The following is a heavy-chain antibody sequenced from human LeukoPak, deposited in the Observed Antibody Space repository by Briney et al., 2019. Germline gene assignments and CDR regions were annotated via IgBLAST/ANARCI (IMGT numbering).Heavy chain of an antibody. J-gene: IGHJ4*02. CDR2: IYWDDDK. Sequence: SGPTLVNPTQTLTLTCTFSGFSLSTSGVGVGWIRQPPEKALEWLALIYWDDDKRYSPSLKSRLTITKDTSKNQVVLTMTNMDLVDTATYYCAHRRSGERYFHYWGQGTLVTVSS. V-gene: IGHV2-5*02. D-gene: IGHD4-17*01. CDR1: GFSLSTSGVG. CDR3: AHRRSGERYFHY.